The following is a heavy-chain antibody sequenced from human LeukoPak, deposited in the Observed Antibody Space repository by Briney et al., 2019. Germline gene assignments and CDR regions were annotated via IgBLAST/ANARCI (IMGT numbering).Heavy chain of an antibody. V-gene: IGHV3-23*01. CDR1: GFTFSTYT. J-gene: IGHJ4*02. Sequence: GGSLRLSCAASGFTFSTYTMYWVRHPPGKRLEWVSIIGNNGGGIHYADSVRGRFTISRDNSKNALYLQMNSLRVEDTAVYYCARGRPHGNDYWGQGTLVTVSS. D-gene: IGHD4-23*01. CDR3: ARGRPHGNDY. CDR2: IGNNGGGI.